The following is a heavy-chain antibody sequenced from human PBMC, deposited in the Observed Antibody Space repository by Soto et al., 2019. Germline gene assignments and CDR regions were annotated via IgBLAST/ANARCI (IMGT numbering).Heavy chain of an antibody. Sequence: DSVKVSCKASGYTFTSYGISWVRQAPGQGLEWMGWISAYNGNTNYAQKLQGRVTMTTDTSTSTAYMELRSLRSDDTSVYYCARETSGYSYGELDYWGQGTLVTVSS. J-gene: IGHJ4*02. CDR1: GYTFTSYG. V-gene: IGHV1-18*01. D-gene: IGHD5-18*01. CDR3: ARETSGYSYGELDY. CDR2: ISAYNGNT.